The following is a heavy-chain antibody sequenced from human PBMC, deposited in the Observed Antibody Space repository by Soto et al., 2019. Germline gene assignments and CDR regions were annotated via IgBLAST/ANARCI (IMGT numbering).Heavy chain of an antibody. J-gene: IGHJ4*02. CDR1: GFTFSNYW. V-gene: IGHV3-7*01. CDR3: ARDYY. CDR2: IKPDGGRK. Sequence: PGGSLRLSCAASGFTFSNYWMSWVRQAPGKGLEWVARIKPDGGRKDYADSVKGRSTISRDNAKNSLYLQMNSLRVEDTAVYYCARDYYWGQGILVTVSS.